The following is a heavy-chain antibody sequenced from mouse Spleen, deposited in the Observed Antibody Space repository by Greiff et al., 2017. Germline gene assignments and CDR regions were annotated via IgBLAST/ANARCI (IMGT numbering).Heavy chain of an antibody. J-gene: IGHJ4*01. CDR3: ARGDYDGYYAMDY. CDR2: FHPYNDDT. Sequence: LQESGAELVKPGASVKMSCKASGYTFTTYPIEWMKQNHGKSLEWIGNFHPYNDDTKYNEKFKGKATLTVEKSSSTVYLELSRLTSDDSAVYYCARGDYDGYYAMDYWGQGTSVTVSS. D-gene: IGHD2-4*01. V-gene: IGHV1-47*01. CDR1: GYTFTTYP.